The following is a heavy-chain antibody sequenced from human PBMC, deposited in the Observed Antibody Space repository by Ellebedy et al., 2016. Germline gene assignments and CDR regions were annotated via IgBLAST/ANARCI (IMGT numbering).Heavy chain of an antibody. Sequence: SETLSLTCTVSGGSISSDDYYWSWIRQPPGKGLEWIGYVYYGVSTYYNPSLECRVRISVDTSKNQYSLNLGSVTAADTAVYYCARAPMSTVTPLDFWGQGTLVTVSS. V-gene: IGHV4-30-4*01. D-gene: IGHD4-17*01. J-gene: IGHJ4*02. CDR3: ARAPMSTVTPLDF. CDR2: VYYGVST. CDR1: GGSISSDDYY.